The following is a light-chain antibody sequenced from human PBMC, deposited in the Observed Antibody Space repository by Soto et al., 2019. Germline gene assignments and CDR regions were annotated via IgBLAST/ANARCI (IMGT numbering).Light chain of an antibody. CDR3: SSYTSSNSYV. CDR2: DVS. Sequence: QSVLTQPASVSRSPGQSIAISCTGSSSDVGGYKYVSWYQQHPGKAPKLMIYDVSNRPSGVSDRFSGSKSGNTASLTISGLQSEDEADYYCSSYTSSNSYVFGTGTKVTV. V-gene: IGLV2-14*03. CDR1: SSDVGGYKY. J-gene: IGLJ1*01.